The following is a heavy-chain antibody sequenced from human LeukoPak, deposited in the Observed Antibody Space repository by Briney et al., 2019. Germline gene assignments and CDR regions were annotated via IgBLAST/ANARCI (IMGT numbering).Heavy chain of an antibody. V-gene: IGHV3-23*01. J-gene: IGHJ4*02. CDR1: GFSFNTYA. Sequence: GGSLRLSCAASGFSFNTYAMSWVRQAPGKGLEWVSAISNTGGSTYYADSVKGRFTISRDKSKNSLYLQMNSLRADDTAVYYCARDGGYCSSITCPSTTPFDYWGQGTLVTVSS. CDR3: ARDGGYCSSITCPSTTPFDY. CDR2: ISNTGGST. D-gene: IGHD2-2*01.